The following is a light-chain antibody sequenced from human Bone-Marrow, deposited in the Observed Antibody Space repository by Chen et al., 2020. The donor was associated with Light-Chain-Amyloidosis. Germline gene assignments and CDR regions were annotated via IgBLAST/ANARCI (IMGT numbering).Light chain of an antibody. J-gene: IGKJ3*01. CDR2: LGS. V-gene: IGKV2-28*01. Sequence: DIVMTQSPPSLPVTPGEPASIACRSSQSLLHSNGYNYLDWYLQKPGQSPQLLIYLGSNRASGDPDRFSGSGSGTDFTLKISGVEAEDVGVYYCMQALQTPFTFGRGTKVDIK. CDR3: MQALQTPFT. CDR1: QSLLHSNGYNY.